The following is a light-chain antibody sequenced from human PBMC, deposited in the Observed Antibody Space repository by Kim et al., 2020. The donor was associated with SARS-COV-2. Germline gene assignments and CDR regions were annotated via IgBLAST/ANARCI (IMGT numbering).Light chain of an antibody. Sequence: DIVTTQSPDSLAVSLGERATINCKSSQSVLYSSNNRNYLAWYQQKPGQPPKLLIYWASTRESRVPDRFSGSGSGTDFTLTINSLQAEDVAVYYCQQYYSTPYTFGQGTKLEI. V-gene: IGKV4-1*01. CDR3: QQYYSTPYT. CDR1: QSVLYSSNNRNY. CDR2: WAS. J-gene: IGKJ2*01.